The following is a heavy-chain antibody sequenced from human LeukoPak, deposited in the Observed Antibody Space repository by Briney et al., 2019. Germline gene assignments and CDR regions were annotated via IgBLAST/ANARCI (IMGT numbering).Heavy chain of an antibody. CDR1: GFSISSGYY. Sequence: SEDLSLTYVVSGFSISSGYYWGWIRQPPGRGLEWIVNSHPSGTTFYNSSLKSRVAMSIDTSKNQFSLKLVSVTAADTAVYYCAREAERRIVNWGQGALVTVSS. CDR3: AREAERRIVN. CDR2: SHPSGTT. D-gene: IGHD1-1*01. V-gene: IGHV4-38-2*02. J-gene: IGHJ4*02.